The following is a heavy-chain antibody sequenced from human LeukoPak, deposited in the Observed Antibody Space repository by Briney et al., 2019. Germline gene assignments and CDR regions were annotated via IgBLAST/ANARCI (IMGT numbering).Heavy chain of an antibody. D-gene: IGHD2-2*02. CDR1: GTGTVHY. CDR3: AGEFGYCGSTSCYIDS. J-gene: IGHJ4*02. V-gene: IGHV1-2*02. CDR2: INLNSGGT. Sequence: GASVKVSCKASGTGTVHYIHWIRQAPGQGLEWMGWINLNSGGTNYAQKFQGRVSMTRDASISTTYMELSRLRSDDTAIYYCAGEFGYCGSTSCYIDSWGQGTLVSVSS.